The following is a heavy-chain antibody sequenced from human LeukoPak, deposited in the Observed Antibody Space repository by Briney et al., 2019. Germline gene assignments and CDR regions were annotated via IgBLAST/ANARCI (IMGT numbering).Heavy chain of an antibody. CDR2: INHSGST. J-gene: IGHJ5*02. Sequence: SETLSLTCAVYGGSFSGYYWSWIRQPPGKGLEWIGEINHSGSTNYNPSLKSRVTISVDTSKNQFSLKLSSVTAADTAVYYCARDSPYYYGSSWFDPWGQGTLVTVSS. D-gene: IGHD3-10*01. CDR1: GGSFSGYY. CDR3: ARDSPYYYGSSWFDP. V-gene: IGHV4-34*01.